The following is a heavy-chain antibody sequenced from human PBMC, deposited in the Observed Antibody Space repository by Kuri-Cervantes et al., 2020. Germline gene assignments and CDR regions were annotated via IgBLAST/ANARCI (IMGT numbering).Heavy chain of an antibody. CDR3: AKGGGWSSSLSYYFDS. CDR2: ISGSGAST. CDR1: GFTFSSYA. Sequence: GGSLRLSCAASGFTFSSYAMTWVRQAPGKGLEWVSAISGSGASTYYAKSVKGRFTISRDNSKNTLYLQMNSLRAEDTAVYYCAKGGGWSSSLSYYFDSWGQGTLVTVSS. D-gene: IGHD6-6*01. J-gene: IGHJ4*02. V-gene: IGHV3-23*01.